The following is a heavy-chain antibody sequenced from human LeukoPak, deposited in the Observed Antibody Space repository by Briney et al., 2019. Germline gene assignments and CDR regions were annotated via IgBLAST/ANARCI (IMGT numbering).Heavy chain of an antibody. D-gene: IGHD2-8*01. J-gene: IGHJ4*02. V-gene: IGHV3-23*01. CDR2: LSGSGGST. Sequence: GGSLRLSCAASGFTFSGYSMNWVRQAPGKGLEWVSTLSGSGGSTYYADSVKGRFTISGDESKNTLSLQMNSLRPEDTAVYYCAKNAAGIVLMIYAPLDSWGQGTLVTVSS. CDR1: GFTFSGYS. CDR3: AKNAAGIVLMIYAPLDS.